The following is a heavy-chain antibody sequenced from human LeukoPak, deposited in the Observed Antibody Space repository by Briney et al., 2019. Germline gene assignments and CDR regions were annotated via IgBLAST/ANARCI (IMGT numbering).Heavy chain of an antibody. J-gene: IGHJ4*02. CDR3: ARDPISYSYGWYHFDY. D-gene: IGHD5-18*01. CDR2: IYHSGST. V-gene: IGHV4-38-2*02. CDR1: GYSISSGYY. Sequence: SETLSLTCAVSGYSISSGYYWGWIRQPPGKGLEWIGSIYHSGSTYYNPSLKRRVTISVDTSKNQFSLKLSSVTAADTAVYYCARDPISYSYGWYHFDYWGQGTLVTVSS.